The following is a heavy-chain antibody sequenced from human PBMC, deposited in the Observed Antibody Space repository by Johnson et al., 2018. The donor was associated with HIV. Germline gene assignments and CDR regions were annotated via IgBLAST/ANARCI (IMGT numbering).Heavy chain of an antibody. Sequence: VQLVESGGGLVQPGRSLRLSCAASGFTFSSYAMHWVRQAPGEGLEWVAVISYDGTNKYYADSVKGRFTISRDNSKNTVYLQMNSLRADDTAVYYCAKEDYYGSGSYDAFDIWGQGTMVTVSS. J-gene: IGHJ3*02. D-gene: IGHD3-10*01. CDR1: GFTFSSYA. CDR2: ISYDGTNK. CDR3: AKEDYYGSGSYDAFDI. V-gene: IGHV3-30-3*01.